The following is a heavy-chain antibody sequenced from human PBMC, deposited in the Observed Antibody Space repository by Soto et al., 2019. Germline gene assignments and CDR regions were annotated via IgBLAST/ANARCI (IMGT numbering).Heavy chain of an antibody. J-gene: IGHJ4*02. CDR2: INAGNGNT. V-gene: IGHV1-3*01. CDR3: ARDVGATGD. Sequence: QVQLVQSGAEVKKPGASVKVSCKASGYTFTSYAMHWVRQAPGQRLEWMGWINAGNGNTKYSQKFQGRVTITRDTSASTAYMELSSLGSAATAVYDCARDVGATGDWGQGTLVTVSS. D-gene: IGHD1-26*01. CDR1: GYTFTSYA.